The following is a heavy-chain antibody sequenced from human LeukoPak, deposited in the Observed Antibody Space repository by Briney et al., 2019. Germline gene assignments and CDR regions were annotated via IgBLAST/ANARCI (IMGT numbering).Heavy chain of an antibody. J-gene: IGHJ3*02. V-gene: IGHV3-43*02. CDR2: ISGDGGST. Sequence: GGSLRLSCAASRFTFDDYAMHWVRQAPGKGLEWVSLISGDGGSTYYADSVKGRFTISRDNSKNSLYLQMNSLRTGDAALYYCAKDMTSSGWYGYDAFDIWGQGAMVTVSS. D-gene: IGHD6-19*01. CDR1: RFTFDDYA. CDR3: AKDMTSSGWYGYDAFDI.